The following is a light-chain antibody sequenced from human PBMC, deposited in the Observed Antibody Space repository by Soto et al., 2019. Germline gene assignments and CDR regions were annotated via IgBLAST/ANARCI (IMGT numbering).Light chain of an antibody. CDR2: AAS. CDR1: HDIGAY. J-gene: IGKJ1*01. Sequence: DIQMTQSPSSLSASIGDRVTISCRASHDIGAYVNWYQHKQGKAPRVLMYAASNLKSGVPPRFSGSGVGSDFTLTISDLQAEYFATYYCQPRYSTRTFGQGTKVERK. V-gene: IGKV1-39*01. CDR3: QPRYSTRT.